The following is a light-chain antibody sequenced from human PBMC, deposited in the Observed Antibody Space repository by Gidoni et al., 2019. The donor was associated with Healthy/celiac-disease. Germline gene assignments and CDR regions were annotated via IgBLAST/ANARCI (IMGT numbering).Light chain of an antibody. J-gene: IGKJ1*01. CDR3: QQRRNWPPWT. CDR1: QSVSNY. V-gene: IGKV3-11*01. CDR2: DAS. Sequence: EIVLTQSPATLSLSPGERDTISCRPSQSVSNYLSWYQQQPGQAPRLLIYDASTRATGIPARFSGSGSGTGFTLTISSLEPEDFVVYYCQQRRNWPPWTFGQGTKVEIK.